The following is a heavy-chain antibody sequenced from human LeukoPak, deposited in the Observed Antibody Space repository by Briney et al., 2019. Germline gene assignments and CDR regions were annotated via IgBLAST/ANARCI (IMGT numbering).Heavy chain of an antibody. CDR2: INPNSGGT. Sequence: ASVKVSCKASGYTFTGYYMHWVRQAPGQGLEWMGWINPNSGGTNYAQKFQGRVTMTRDASISTAYMELSRLRSDDTAVYYCARGESRQWLVRVRYWYFDLWGRGTLVTVSS. D-gene: IGHD6-19*01. V-gene: IGHV1-2*02. CDR3: ARGESRQWLVRVRYWYFDL. CDR1: GYTFTGYY. J-gene: IGHJ2*01.